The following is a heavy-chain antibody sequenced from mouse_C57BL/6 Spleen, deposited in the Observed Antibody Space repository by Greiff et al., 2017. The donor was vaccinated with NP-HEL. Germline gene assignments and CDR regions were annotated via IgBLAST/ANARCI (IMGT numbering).Heavy chain of an antibody. CDR3: ARGGLRLYYAMDY. Sequence: VHLVESGAELMKPGASVKISCKASGYAFSSYWMNWVKQRPGKGLEWIGQIYPVDGDNKYNGKFKGKATLTADKSSSTAYMQLSSLTSEDSAVYFCARGGLRLYYAMDYWGQGTSVTVSS. V-gene: IGHV1-80*01. CDR1: GYAFSSYW. J-gene: IGHJ4*01. CDR2: IYPVDGDN. D-gene: IGHD2-4*01.